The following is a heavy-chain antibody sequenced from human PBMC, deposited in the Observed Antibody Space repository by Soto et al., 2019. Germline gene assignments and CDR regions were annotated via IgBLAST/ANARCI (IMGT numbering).Heavy chain of an antibody. Sequence: GGSLRLSCAASGFTFSSYWMSWVRQAPGKGLEWVANIKQDGSEKYYVDSVKGRFTISRDNAKNSLYLQMNSLRAEDTAVYYCARALVRGVIYPRYYFGYWGQGTLVTVSS. J-gene: IGHJ4*02. D-gene: IGHD3-10*01. CDR3: ARALVRGVIYPRYYFGY. CDR1: GFTFSSYW. CDR2: IKQDGSEK. V-gene: IGHV3-7*03.